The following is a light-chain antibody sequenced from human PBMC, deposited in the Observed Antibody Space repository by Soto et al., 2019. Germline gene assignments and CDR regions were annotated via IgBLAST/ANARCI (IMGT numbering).Light chain of an antibody. Sequence: EIVLTQSPATLSLSPGERATLSCRASQSVSRFFAWYQQKPGQAPRLLIHDTSNRATGIPARFSGSGSGTDFTLTISSLEPEDFAIYYCQQRSSWPLTFGQGTRVEIK. V-gene: IGKV3-11*01. CDR3: QQRSSWPLT. CDR2: DTS. J-gene: IGKJ1*01. CDR1: QSVSRF.